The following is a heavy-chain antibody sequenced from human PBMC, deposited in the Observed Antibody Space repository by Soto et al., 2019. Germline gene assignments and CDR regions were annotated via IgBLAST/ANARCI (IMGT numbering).Heavy chain of an antibody. CDR2: IDWDDDK. J-gene: IGHJ4*02. CDR1: GFSLSTSGMC. V-gene: IGHV2-70*12. Sequence: GSGPTLVNPTQTLTLTCTFSGFSLSTSGMCVSWIRQPPGKALEWLALIDWDDDKYYSTSLKTRLTISKDTSKNQVVLTMTNMEPVDAATYYCAHIIVDTTMVEGFDYWGQGTLVTFSS. D-gene: IGHD5-18*01. CDR3: AHIIVDTTMVEGFDY.